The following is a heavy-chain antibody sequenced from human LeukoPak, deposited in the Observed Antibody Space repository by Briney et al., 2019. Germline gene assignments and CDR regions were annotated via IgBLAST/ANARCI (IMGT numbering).Heavy chain of an antibody. D-gene: IGHD3-10*01. CDR1: GGSISSYY. CDR3: ARIRSGSGSYSNDY. Sequence: SETLSLTCTVSGGSISSYYWSWIRQPPGKGLEWIGYIYYSGSTYYNPSLKSRVTISVDTSKNQCSLKLSSVTAADTAVYYCARIRSGSGSYSNDYWGQGTLLTDSS. CDR2: IYYSGST. J-gene: IGHJ4*02. V-gene: IGHV4-59*04.